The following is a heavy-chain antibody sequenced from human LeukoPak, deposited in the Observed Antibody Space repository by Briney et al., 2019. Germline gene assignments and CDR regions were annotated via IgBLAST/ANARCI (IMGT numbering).Heavy chain of an antibody. V-gene: IGHV4-39*01. CDR2: IYYSGST. CDR3: ARHLGNCWYEGLDF. CDR1: GGSISSSRYE. D-gene: IGHD1-1*01. J-gene: IGHJ4*02. Sequence: SETLSLTCTVSGGSISSSRYEWGWIRQPPGKGLEWIGSIYYSGSTYYNPSLKSRVTISVDTSNNQFYLKLSSVTAADTAVYYCARHLGNCWYEGLDFWGQGTLVTVSS.